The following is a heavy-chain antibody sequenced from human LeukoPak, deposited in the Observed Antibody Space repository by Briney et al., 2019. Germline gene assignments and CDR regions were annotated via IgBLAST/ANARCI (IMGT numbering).Heavy chain of an antibody. D-gene: IGHD3-3*01. V-gene: IGHV1-8*01. CDR1: VYTFTSYD. CDR2: MNTNSGNK. CDR3: ARVEWLSRGYYYYMDV. J-gene: IGHJ6*03. Sequence: ASVKVSCKASVYTFTSYDINWVGQATGPGLEWMGLMNTNSGNKGYAQKFQSRVTMTRNSSISTAYMELSSLRSEDTAVYYCARVEWLSRGYYYYMDVWGKGTTVIVSS.